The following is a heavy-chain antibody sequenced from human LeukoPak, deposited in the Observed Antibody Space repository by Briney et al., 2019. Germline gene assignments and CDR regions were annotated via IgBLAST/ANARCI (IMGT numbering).Heavy chain of an antibody. CDR1: GGSIGTYY. D-gene: IGHD7-27*01. J-gene: IGHJ4*02. Sequence: SETLSLTCTVSGGSIGTYYWSWIRQPAGKGLEWIGRISTTAGANYTPSLKSRVTMSLDTSKTLFSLKLNSVTAADAEVYYCVRDGPSWGLLWGQGALVTVSS. CDR2: ISTTAGA. CDR3: VRDGPSWGLL. V-gene: IGHV4-4*07.